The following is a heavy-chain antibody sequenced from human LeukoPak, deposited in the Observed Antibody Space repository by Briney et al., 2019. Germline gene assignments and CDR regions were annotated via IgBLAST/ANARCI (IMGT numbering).Heavy chain of an antibody. D-gene: IGHD3-9*01. CDR2: ISAYNGNT. Sequence: ASVKVSCEASGYTFTSYGISWVRQAPGQGLEWMGWISAYNGNTNYAQKPQGRGTMTTDTSTSTAYMELRSLRSDDAAVYYCAREFYFPNDAFDIWGQGTMVTVSS. CDR3: AREFYFPNDAFDI. J-gene: IGHJ3*02. V-gene: IGHV1-18*01. CDR1: GYTFTSYG.